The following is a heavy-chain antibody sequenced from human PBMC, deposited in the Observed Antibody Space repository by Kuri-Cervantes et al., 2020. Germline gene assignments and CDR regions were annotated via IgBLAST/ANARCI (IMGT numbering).Heavy chain of an antibody. Sequence: GSLRLSCTVSGGSISSSSYYWGWIRQPPGKGLEWIGSIYYSGSTYYNPSLKSRVTISVDTSKNQFSLKLSSVTAADTAVYYCARDPGYYYGSGSLLWGRDYYGMDVWGQGTTVTVSS. V-gene: IGHV4-39*02. CDR3: ARDPGYYYGSGSLLWGRDYYGMDV. D-gene: IGHD3-10*01. CDR1: GGSISSSSYY. CDR2: IYYSGST. J-gene: IGHJ6*02.